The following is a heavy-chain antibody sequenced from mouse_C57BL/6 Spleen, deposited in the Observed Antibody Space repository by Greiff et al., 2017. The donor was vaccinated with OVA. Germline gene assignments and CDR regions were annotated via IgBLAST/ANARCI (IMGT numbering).Heavy chain of an antibody. CDR1: GFNIKDDY. Sequence: EVQLQQSGAELVRPGASVKLSCTASGFNIKDDYMHWVKQRPEQGLEWIGWIDPENGDTEYASKFQGKATITADTSSNPAYLQLSSLTSEDTAVYYCTTGSSGYFPYYFDYWGQGTTLTVAS. J-gene: IGHJ2*01. CDR2: IDPENGDT. CDR3: TTGSSGYFPYYFDY. V-gene: IGHV14-4*01. D-gene: IGHD3-2*02.